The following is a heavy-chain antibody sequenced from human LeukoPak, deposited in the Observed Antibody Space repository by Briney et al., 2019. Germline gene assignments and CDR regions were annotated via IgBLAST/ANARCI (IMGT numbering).Heavy chain of an antibody. CDR3: ARDIVGADRDAFDI. V-gene: IGHV4-61*01. CDR2: IYYSGST. Sequence: SETLSLTCTVSGGSISSSSYYWSWIRQPPGKGLEWIGYIYYSGSTNYNPSLKSRVTISVDTSKNQFSLKLSSVTAADTAVYYCARDIVGADRDAFDIWGQGTMVTVSS. CDR1: GGSISSSSYY. D-gene: IGHD1-26*01. J-gene: IGHJ3*02.